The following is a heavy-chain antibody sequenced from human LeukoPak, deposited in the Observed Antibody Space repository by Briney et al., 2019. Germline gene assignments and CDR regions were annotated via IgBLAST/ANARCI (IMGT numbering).Heavy chain of an antibody. CDR3: ARVRRATMIVVVITIQYYFDY. Sequence: SETLSLTCTVSGASISSGSYYWIWIRQAAEKGLEWIGRISTSGSPNYNPSLKSRVTMSVDTPNNQFSLKLTSVTAADTAIYYCARVRRATMIVVVITIQYYFDYWGQGTLVTVSS. J-gene: IGHJ4*02. CDR1: GASISSGSYY. V-gene: IGHV4-61*02. D-gene: IGHD3-22*01. CDR2: ISTSGSP.